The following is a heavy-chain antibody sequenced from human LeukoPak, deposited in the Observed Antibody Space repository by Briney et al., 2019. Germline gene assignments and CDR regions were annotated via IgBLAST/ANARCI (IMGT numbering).Heavy chain of an antibody. D-gene: IGHD5-12*01. CDR1: GGSFSGYY. V-gene: IGHV4-34*01. J-gene: IGHJ5*02. CDR2: IYHSGST. CDR3: ARALGYSGYDYVIDP. Sequence: SETLSLTCAVYGGSFSGYYWSWIRQPPGKGLEWIGSIYHSGSTYYNPSLKSRVTISVDTSKNQFSLKLSSVTAADTAVYYCARALGYSGYDYVIDPWGQGTLVTVSS.